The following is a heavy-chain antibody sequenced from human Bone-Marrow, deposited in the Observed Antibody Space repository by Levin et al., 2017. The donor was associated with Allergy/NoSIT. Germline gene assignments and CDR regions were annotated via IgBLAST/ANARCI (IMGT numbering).Heavy chain of an antibody. Sequence: SQTLSLTCAVYGGSFRGYFWTWGRQPPGKGPEWGGEINHSGSTTYPPSLQRRVTISVDTSQHPFSLWLSSVTAADTATYYCAREGDDCSSVSCSAGYYFVLDVWGQGPTVTVSS. CDR1: GGSFRGYF. V-gene: IGHV4-34*01. CDR3: AREGDDCSSVSCSAGYYFVLDV. D-gene: IGHD2-2*01. CDR2: INHSGST. J-gene: IGHJ6*02.